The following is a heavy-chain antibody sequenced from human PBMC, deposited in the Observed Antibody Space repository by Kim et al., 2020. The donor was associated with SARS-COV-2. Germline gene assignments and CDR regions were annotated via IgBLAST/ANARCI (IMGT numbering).Heavy chain of an antibody. D-gene: IGHD3-22*01. CDR3: ARPYDSSGYLFDY. Sequence: AQKFQGRVTMTRDTSTSTVYMELSSLRSEDTAVYYCARPYDSSGYLFDYWGQGTLVTVSS. V-gene: IGHV1-46*01. J-gene: IGHJ4*02.